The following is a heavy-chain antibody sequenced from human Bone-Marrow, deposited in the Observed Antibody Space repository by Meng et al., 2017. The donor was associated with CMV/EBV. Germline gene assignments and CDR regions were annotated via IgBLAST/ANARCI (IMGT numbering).Heavy chain of an antibody. CDR1: GFTFSNYD. V-gene: IGHV3-23*01. CDR3: AKDRVVVPAALPYYYYGMDV. J-gene: IGHJ6*02. CDR2: ISGSGGST. Sequence: GGSLRLSCAACGFTFSNYDMHWVRQATGKGLEWVSAISGSGGSTYYADSVKGRFTISRDNSKNTLYLQMNSLRAEDTAVYYCAKDRVVVPAALPYYYYGMDVWDRGTTVTVSS. D-gene: IGHD2-2*01.